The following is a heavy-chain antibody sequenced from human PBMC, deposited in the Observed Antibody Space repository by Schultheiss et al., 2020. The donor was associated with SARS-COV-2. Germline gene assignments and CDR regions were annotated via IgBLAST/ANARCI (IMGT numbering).Heavy chain of an antibody. CDR3: AREETTVTTYNYYGMDV. V-gene: IGHV3-66*01. D-gene: IGHD4-17*01. CDR1: GFTVSSNY. CDR2: FYSGGST. J-gene: IGHJ6*02. Sequence: GGSLRLSCAASGFTVSSNYMSWVLQAPGKGLEWVSVFYSGGSTYYADSVTGRFTISRDNSKNTLYLQMNSLRAEDTAVYYCAREETTVTTYNYYGMDVWGQGTAVTVSS.